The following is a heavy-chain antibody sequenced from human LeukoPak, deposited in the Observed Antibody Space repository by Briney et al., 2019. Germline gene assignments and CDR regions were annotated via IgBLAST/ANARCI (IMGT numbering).Heavy chain of an antibody. J-gene: IGHJ6*04. CDR3: ARGEIVVVPAAMGDYYGMDV. CDR2: IIPIFGTA. Sequence: SVKVSCKASGGTFSSYAISWVRQAPGQGLEWMGGIIPIFGTANYAQKFQGRVTITADGSTSTAYMELSSLRSEDTAVYYCARGEIVVVPAAMGDYYGMDVWGKGTTVTVSS. CDR1: GGTFSSYA. D-gene: IGHD2-2*01. V-gene: IGHV1-69*01.